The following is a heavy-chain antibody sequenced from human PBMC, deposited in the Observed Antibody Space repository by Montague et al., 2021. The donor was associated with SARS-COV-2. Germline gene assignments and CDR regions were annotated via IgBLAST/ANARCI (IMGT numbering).Heavy chain of an antibody. CDR2: IDWDDDK. CDR3: ARIVYDILTGSTYYGMDV. D-gene: IGHD3-9*01. Sequence: PALVKPTQTLTLTCTFSGFSLSTSGMCVGWIRQPPGKALEWLALIDWDDDKYYSTSLKTRLTISKDTSKNQVVLTMTDMDPVDTATYYCARIVYDILTGSTYYGMDVWGQGTTVTVSS. CDR1: GFSLSTSGMC. J-gene: IGHJ6*02. V-gene: IGHV2-70*01.